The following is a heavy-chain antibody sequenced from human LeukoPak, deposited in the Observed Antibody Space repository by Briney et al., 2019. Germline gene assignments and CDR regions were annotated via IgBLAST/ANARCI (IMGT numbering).Heavy chain of an antibody. D-gene: IGHD3-10*01. CDR2: IYPGDSNT. CDR3: ARRNTGMDV. CDR1: GYTFPNYW. V-gene: IGHV5-51*01. Sequence: GESLKISCKGSGYTFPNYWIGWVRQMPGKGLEWMGIIYPGDSNTRYSPSFQGQVTISADKSISTAYLQWSSLKASDTAIYYCARRNTGMDVWGQGTTVTVSS. J-gene: IGHJ6*02.